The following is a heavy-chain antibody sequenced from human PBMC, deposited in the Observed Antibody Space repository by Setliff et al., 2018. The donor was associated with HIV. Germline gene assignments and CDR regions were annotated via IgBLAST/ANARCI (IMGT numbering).Heavy chain of an antibody. V-gene: IGHV4-30-4*01. D-gene: IGHD6-19*01. J-gene: IGHJ4*02. CDR2: FMYTDLHYVNYLN. CDR3: ARARSDWYNVRPYYFDL. Sequence: SETLSLTCAVSGASFVGDNHWSWIRQTPEWGLEWIAYFMYTDLHYVNYLNYRNPSLASRLSISVDKSKNQFSLTLSSVTVADTAVYYCARARSDWYNVRPYYFDLWGQGTPVTVSS. CDR1: GASFVGDNH.